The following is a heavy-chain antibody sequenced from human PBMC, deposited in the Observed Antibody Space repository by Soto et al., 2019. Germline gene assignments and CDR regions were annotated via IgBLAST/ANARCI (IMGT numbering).Heavy chain of an antibody. D-gene: IGHD3-3*01. CDR1: GGSISSGGYS. CDR2: IYHSGST. Sequence: SETLSLTCAVSGGSISSGGYSWSWIRQPPGKGLEWIGYIYHSGSTYYNPSLKSRVTISVDRSKNQFSLKLSSVTAADTAVYFCARGPPFGRRGQGTLVTVSS. V-gene: IGHV4-30-2*01. J-gene: IGHJ4*02. CDR3: ARGPPFGR.